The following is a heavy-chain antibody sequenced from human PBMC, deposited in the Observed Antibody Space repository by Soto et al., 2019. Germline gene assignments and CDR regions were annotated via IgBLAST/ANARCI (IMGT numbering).Heavy chain of an antibody. J-gene: IGHJ6*02. CDR1: GASISSGN. D-gene: IGHD1-26*01. CDR3: ARDRGSYSYYGMDV. CDR2: IRGSSGST. Sequence: ETLSLTCAVSGASISSGNWWSWVRQPPGKGLEWVSLIRGSSGSTYYADSVKGRFTISRHNSKNTLYLQMNSLRAEDTAVYYCARDRGSYSYYGMDVWGQGTTVTVSS. V-gene: IGHV3-53*04.